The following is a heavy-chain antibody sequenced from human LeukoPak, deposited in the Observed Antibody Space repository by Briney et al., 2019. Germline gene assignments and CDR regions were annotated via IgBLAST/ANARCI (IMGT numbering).Heavy chain of an antibody. Sequence: SLRLSCTASGFTFGDYLMSWFRQAPGKGLEWIGFISGGTTEYAAAVKGRFTISRDDSTRIAYLQMNSLTTEDTAVYYCSRGSGWLSVYWGQGTLVTGSS. D-gene: IGHD6-19*01. CDR3: SRGSGWLSVY. J-gene: IGHJ4*02. CDR2: ISGGTT. V-gene: IGHV3-49*03. CDR1: GFTFGDYL.